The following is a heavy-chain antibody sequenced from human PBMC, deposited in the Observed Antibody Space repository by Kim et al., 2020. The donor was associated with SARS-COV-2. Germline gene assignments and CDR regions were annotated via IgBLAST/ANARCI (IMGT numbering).Heavy chain of an antibody. Sequence: GGSLRLSCEASGFDFSTYTLHWVRQAPGQGLEWLAAMSYEGRDIFYADSVKGRFTISRDNSKNTLFLQMDSLKPDDTALYFCATKIARPFYYFYGVDLWGQGTTVSVSS. CDR1: GFDFSTYT. J-gene: IGHJ6*02. CDR3: ATKIARPFYYFYGVDL. V-gene: IGHV3-30-3*01. CDR2: MSYEGRDI. D-gene: IGHD3-3*02.